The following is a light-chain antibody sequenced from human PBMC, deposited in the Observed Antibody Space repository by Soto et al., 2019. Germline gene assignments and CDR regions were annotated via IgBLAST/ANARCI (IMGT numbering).Light chain of an antibody. J-gene: IGLJ1*01. Sequence: QSVLTQPPSVSGAPGQRVTISCTGSSSNIGAGYDVHWYQQLPGTAPKLLIYGNSNRPSGVPERFSGSKSGTSASLAISGLQSEDEADYYCAAWDDSLNGHVFGTGTKVTVL. CDR1: SSNIGAGYD. CDR3: AAWDDSLNGHV. V-gene: IGLV1-40*01. CDR2: GNS.